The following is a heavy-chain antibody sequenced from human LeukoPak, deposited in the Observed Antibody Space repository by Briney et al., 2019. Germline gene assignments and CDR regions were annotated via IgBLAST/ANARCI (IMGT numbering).Heavy chain of an antibody. J-gene: IGHJ4*02. D-gene: IGHD3-9*01. CDR3: VSASTISDY. V-gene: IGHV3-48*02. CDR1: GVTFSTYA. Sequence: WRSLTLSCVASGVTFSTYAMRWVRQAPGKGLEWVSYISSSSSTIYYADYVKGRFTIYRDNAKNSLYLQMNSVRDEDTAVYYCVSASTISDYWGQGTLVTVSS. CDR2: ISSSSSTI.